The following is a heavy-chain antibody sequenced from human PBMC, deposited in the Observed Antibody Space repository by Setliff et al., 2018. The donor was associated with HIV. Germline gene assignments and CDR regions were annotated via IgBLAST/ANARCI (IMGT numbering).Heavy chain of an antibody. D-gene: IGHD3-16*01. J-gene: IGHJ6*02. CDR2: INAGNGNT. V-gene: IGHV1-3*01. CDR1: GYTFTSYA. CDR3: ASTPFYDYVWGTVLREGAYYGMDV. Sequence: ASVKVSCKASGYTFTSYAMHWVRQAPGQRLEWMGWINAGNGNTKYSRKFQGRVTITRDTSASTAYMELSSLRSADTAVYYCASTPFYDYVWGTVLREGAYYGMDVWGQGTTVTVSS.